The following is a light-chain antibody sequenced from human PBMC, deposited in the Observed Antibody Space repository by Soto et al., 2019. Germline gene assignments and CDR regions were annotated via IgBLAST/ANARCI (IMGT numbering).Light chain of an antibody. Sequence: QSALTQPASVSGSPGQSITISCSGTSTDVGGYDDVSWYQQHPGKAPKLVIYDVSNRPSWVSNRFSGSKSATSASLTISGLQPEDEAYYYCNSYTLSSTFVFGGGTKLTVL. V-gene: IGLV2-14*01. J-gene: IGLJ2*01. CDR3: NSYTLSSTFV. CDR1: STDVGGYDD. CDR2: DVS.